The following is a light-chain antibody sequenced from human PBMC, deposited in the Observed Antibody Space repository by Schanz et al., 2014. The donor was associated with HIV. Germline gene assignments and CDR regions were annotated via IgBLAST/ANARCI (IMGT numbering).Light chain of an antibody. Sequence: QSVLTQPPSVSAAPGQRVTISCTGSRSNIGAGYDVHWYQHLPGTAPKLLIYGNNKRPSGVPDRFSGSKSGTSASLAITGLQAEDEADYYCQSYDSSLSGYVFGTGTKLTVL. CDR3: QSYDSSLSGYV. CDR2: GNN. CDR1: RSNIGAGYD. J-gene: IGLJ1*01. V-gene: IGLV1-40*01.